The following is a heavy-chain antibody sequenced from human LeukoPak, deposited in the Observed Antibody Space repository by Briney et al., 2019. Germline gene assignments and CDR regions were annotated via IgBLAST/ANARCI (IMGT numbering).Heavy chain of an antibody. CDR1: GLSVSSKY. CDR2: ISSSSSTI. J-gene: IGHJ4*02. V-gene: IGHV3-48*01. CDR3: AREYCSSTSCLYDY. D-gene: IGHD2-2*01. Sequence: GGSLRLSCAASGLSVSSKYMNWVRQAPGKGLEWVSYISSSSSTIYYADSVKGRFTISRDKAKNSLYPQMNSLRAEDTAVYYCAREYCSSTSCLYDYWGQGTLVTVSP.